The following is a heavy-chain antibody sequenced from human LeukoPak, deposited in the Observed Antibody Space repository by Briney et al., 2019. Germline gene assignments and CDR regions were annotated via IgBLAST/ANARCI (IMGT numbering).Heavy chain of an antibody. J-gene: IGHJ4*02. CDR1: GFTFSSYG. CDR3: AKDGELYSSGWYLNY. V-gene: IGHV3-30*02. D-gene: IGHD6-19*01. CDR2: IPYDGSNK. Sequence: GGSLRLPCAASGFTFSSYGMHWARQAPGEGLEWVAFIPYDGSNKYYADSLKGRFSISRDNSKNTLYLQMNSLRAEDTAVYYCAKDGELYSSGWYLNYWGQGTLVTVSS.